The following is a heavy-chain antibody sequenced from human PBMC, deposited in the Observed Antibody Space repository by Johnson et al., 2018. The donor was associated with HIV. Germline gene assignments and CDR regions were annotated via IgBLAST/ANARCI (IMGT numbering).Heavy chain of an antibody. CDR2: ISYDGSSK. J-gene: IGHJ3*02. Sequence: QVQLVESGGGLVKPGGSLRLSCAASGFTFSRKAMHWVRHTPGKGLEWVAVISYDGSSKYYADAVKGRFTISRDNSKNTLYLQMNSLRVEDTAMFYCARTPSAGVDNHDPLDIWGQGTMVTVSS. CDR1: GFTFSRKA. D-gene: IGHD3-3*01. V-gene: IGHV3-30*04. CDR3: ARTPSAGVDNHDPLDI.